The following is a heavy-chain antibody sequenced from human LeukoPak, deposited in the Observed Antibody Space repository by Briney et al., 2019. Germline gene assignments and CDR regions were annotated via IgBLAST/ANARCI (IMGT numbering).Heavy chain of an antibody. CDR3: AREAVAGTLNYFDY. CDR2: IIPIFGTA. D-gene: IGHD6-19*01. Sequence: GASVKVSCKASGGTFSSYAISWVRQAPGQGLEWMGGIIPIFGTANYAQKFQGRVTITADESTSTAYMELSSLRSEDTAVYYCAREAVAGTLNYFDYWGQGTLVTVSS. V-gene: IGHV1-69*13. J-gene: IGHJ4*02. CDR1: GGTFSSYA.